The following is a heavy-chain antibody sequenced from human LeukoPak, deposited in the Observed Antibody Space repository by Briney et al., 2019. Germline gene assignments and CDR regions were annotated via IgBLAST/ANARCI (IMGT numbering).Heavy chain of an antibody. CDR1: GFSLSTSGVG. V-gene: IGHV2-5*02. CDR3: AHSPTRVLRYFDWLSYFDY. Sequence: SGPTLVNPTQTLTLTCSFSGFSLSTSGVGVGWIRQPPGKALEWLAPIYWDDDKRYSPSLKSRLTITKDTSKHQVVLTMTNMDPVDTATYYCAHSPTRVLRYFDWLSYFDYWGQGTLVTVSS. CDR2: IYWDDDK. D-gene: IGHD3-9*01. J-gene: IGHJ4*02.